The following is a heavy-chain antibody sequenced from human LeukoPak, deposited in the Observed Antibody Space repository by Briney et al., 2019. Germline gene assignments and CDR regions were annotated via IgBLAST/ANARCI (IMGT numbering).Heavy chain of an antibody. J-gene: IGHJ4*02. CDR3: ARGFGGPLDY. D-gene: IGHD3-10*01. V-gene: IGHV1-18*01. Sequence: ASVKVSCKASGYTFTSCAMNWVRQAPGQGLQWVGWISIYQNKTNYSQMIQGRVTMTTDTSTTTAYMELRRLRSDDTAVYYCARGFGGPLDYWGQGTLVTVSS. CDR2: ISIYQNKT. CDR1: GYTFTSCA.